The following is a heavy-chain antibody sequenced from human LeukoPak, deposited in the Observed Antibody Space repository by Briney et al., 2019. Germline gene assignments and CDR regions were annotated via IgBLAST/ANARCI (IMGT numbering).Heavy chain of an antibody. V-gene: IGHV1-69*13. Sequence: APVKVSCKASGGTFSSYAISWVRQAPGQGLEWMGGIIPIFGTANYAQKFQGRVTITADESTSTAYMELSSLRSEDTAVYYCARVYYDSSGYYLNFDYWGQGTLVTVSS. J-gene: IGHJ4*02. CDR3: ARVYYDSSGYYLNFDY. D-gene: IGHD3-22*01. CDR2: IIPIFGTA. CDR1: GGTFSSYA.